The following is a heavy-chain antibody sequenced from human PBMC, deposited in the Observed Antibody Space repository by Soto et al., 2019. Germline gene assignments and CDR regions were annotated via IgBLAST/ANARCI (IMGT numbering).Heavy chain of an antibody. D-gene: IGHD5-18*01. V-gene: IGHV3-21*01. J-gene: IGHJ4*02. Sequence: GGSLTLSCAASGVTFISYSMNWVRQAPGKGLEWVSSIISSSSYIYYADSVKGRFTISRDNAKNSLYLQMNSLRAEDTAVYYCARVWGRGYSYGYSDYWGQGTLVTVSS. CDR2: IISSSSYI. CDR1: GVTFISYS. CDR3: ARVWGRGYSYGYSDY.